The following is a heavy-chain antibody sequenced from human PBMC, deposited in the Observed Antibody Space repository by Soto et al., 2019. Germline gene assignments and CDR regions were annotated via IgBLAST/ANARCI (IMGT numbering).Heavy chain of an antibody. CDR3: ARATGGYCSGGSCPRGAFDI. CDR1: GDSISSNY. D-gene: IGHD2-15*01. CDR2: IYYSGST. Sequence: SETLSLTCTVSGDSISSNYWSWIRQPPGKGLEWIGYIYYSGSTYYNPSLKSRVTISVDTSKNQFSLKLSSVTAADTAVYYCARATGGYCSGGSCPRGAFDIWGQGTMVTVSS. V-gene: IGHV4-59*06. J-gene: IGHJ3*02.